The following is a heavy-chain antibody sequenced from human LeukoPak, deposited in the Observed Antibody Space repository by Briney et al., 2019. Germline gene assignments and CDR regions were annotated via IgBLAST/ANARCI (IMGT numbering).Heavy chain of an antibody. D-gene: IGHD3-22*01. CDR2: NSSSGSTI. V-gene: IGHV3-48*04. J-gene: IGHJ4*02. CDR1: GYTFSDYS. Sequence: GGSLRLSCTASGYTFSDYSMNWVRQAPGKGLECVSYNSSSGSTIYYADSVKGRFTISRDNAKNSLYLQMNSPRAEDTAVYYCARGGSYYDSSGYYGLFDYWGQGTLVTVSS. CDR3: ARGGSYYDSSGYYGLFDY.